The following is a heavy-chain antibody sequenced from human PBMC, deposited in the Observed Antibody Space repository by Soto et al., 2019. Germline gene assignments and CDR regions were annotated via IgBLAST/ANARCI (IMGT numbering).Heavy chain of an antibody. Sequence: PGESLKISCKGSGYRFTSYWIGWVRQMPGKGLEWMGIIYPGDSDTRYSPSFQGQVTISADKSISTAYLQWSSLKASDTAMYYCARSKGSSVYYYYGMEVWGQGTTVTVSS. CDR3: ARSKGSSVYYYYGMEV. CDR2: IYPGDSDT. CDR1: GYRFTSYW. J-gene: IGHJ6*02. D-gene: IGHD6-6*01. V-gene: IGHV5-51*01.